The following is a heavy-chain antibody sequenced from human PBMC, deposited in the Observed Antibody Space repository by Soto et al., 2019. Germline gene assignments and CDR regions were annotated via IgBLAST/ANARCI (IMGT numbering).Heavy chain of an antibody. D-gene: IGHD2-8*02. Sequence: GGSLRLSCAASGFTVSSNYMSWVRQAPGKGLEWVSVIYSGGSTYYADSVKGRFTISRDNSKNTLYLQMNSLRAEDTAVYYCARELGPRGLVRYYYMDVWGKGTTVTVSS. V-gene: IGHV3-66*01. CDR2: IYSGGST. CDR3: ARELGPRGLVRYYYMDV. CDR1: GFTVSSNY. J-gene: IGHJ6*03.